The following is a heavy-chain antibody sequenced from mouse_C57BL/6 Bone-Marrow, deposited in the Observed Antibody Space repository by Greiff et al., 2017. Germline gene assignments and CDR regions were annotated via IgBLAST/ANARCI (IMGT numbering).Heavy chain of an antibody. CDR3: TGRITSVVADYFDY. CDR1: GFTFSNYW. J-gene: IGHJ2*01. Sequence: EVHLVESGGGLVQPGGSMKLSCVASGFTFSNYWMNWVRQSPEKGLEWVAQISLKSDNYATHYAVSVQGRVTISRDDSKSSFYLQMNNLRAENTGIYYGTGRITSVVADYFDYWGQGTTLTVSS. CDR2: ISLKSDNYAT. D-gene: IGHD1-1*01. V-gene: IGHV6-3*01.